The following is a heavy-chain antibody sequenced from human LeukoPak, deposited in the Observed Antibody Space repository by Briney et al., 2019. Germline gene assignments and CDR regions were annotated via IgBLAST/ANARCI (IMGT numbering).Heavy chain of an antibody. CDR3: ARLAQKLIPLSSVTMVRGDNYLGY. CDR2: IYPGDSDT. D-gene: IGHD3-10*01. V-gene: IGHV5-51*01. Sequence: GESLKISCKGSGYSFTSYWIGWVRQMPGKGLEWMGIIYPGDSDTRYSPSFQGQVTISADKSISTAYLQWSSLKASDTAMYYCARLAQKLIPLSSVTMVRGDNYLGYWGQGTLVTVSS. CDR1: GYSFTSYW. J-gene: IGHJ4*02.